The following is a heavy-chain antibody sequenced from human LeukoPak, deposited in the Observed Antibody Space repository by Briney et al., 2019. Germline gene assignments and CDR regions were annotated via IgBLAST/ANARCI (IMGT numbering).Heavy chain of an antibody. CDR3: ARAPWAYGNYVHAFDI. V-gene: IGHV4-39*07. J-gene: IGHJ3*02. D-gene: IGHD4-11*01. CDR2: IYYSGRI. CDR1: GGSISGSYY. Sequence: SETLSLTCTVSGGSISGSYYWGWIRQPPGKGLEWIGSIYYSGRIYYNASLKSRVTISVDTSKNHFSLKLTSVTAADTAVYYCARAPWAYGNYVHAFDIWGNGTMVTVSS.